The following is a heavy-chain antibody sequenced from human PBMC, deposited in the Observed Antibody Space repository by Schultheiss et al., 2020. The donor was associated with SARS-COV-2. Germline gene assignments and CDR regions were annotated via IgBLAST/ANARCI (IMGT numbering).Heavy chain of an antibody. Sequence: GGSLRLSCAASGFTITDYGMNWVRQAPGKGLEWVSGIHSPSGSTHYADSVKGRFTISRDNSKNTLYLQMNSLRVEDTAIYYCARQLSGSNPYWGQGTLVTVSS. J-gene: IGHJ4*02. CDR3: ARQLSGSNPY. CDR1: GFTITDYG. CDR2: IHSPSGST. V-gene: IGHV3-23*05. D-gene: IGHD1-1*01.